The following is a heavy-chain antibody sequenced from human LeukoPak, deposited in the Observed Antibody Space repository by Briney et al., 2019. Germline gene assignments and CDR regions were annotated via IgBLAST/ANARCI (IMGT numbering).Heavy chain of an antibody. J-gene: IGHJ6*02. CDR2: ISGSGGST. CDR1: GFTFSNYA. CDR3: AKKESRYCSSTSCLIGMDV. D-gene: IGHD2-2*01. V-gene: IGHV3-23*01. Sequence: GGSLRLSCAASGFTFSNYAMSWVRQAPGKGLEWVSAISGSGGSTYYADSVKGRFTISRDNSKNTLYLQMNSLRAEDTAVYYCAKKESRYCSSTSCLIGMDVWGQGTTVIVSS.